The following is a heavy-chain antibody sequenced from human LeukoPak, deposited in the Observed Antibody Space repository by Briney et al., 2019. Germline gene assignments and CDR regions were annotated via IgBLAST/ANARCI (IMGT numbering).Heavy chain of an antibody. J-gene: IGHJ1*01. CDR2: IIPIFGTT. Sequence: SVKVSCKASGGSFSNYAISWVRQAPGQGLEWMGGIIPIFGTTHHSQKFQGRVTITADESTSTAYMELSSLRSEDTAVYYCASRDFGEHPAEYFQHWGRGTLVTVSS. CDR3: ASRDFGEHPAEYFQH. CDR1: GGSFSNYA. V-gene: IGHV1-69*13. D-gene: IGHD4-17*01.